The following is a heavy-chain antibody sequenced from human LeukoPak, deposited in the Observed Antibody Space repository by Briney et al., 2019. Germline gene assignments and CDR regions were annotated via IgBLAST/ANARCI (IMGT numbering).Heavy chain of an antibody. Sequence: SVNVSCKASGGTFSSYAISWVRQAPGQGLEWMGGIIPIFGTANYAQKFQGRVTITADESTSTAYMELSSLRSEDTAVYYCARSIVVVPAAMWHGMDVWGKGTTVTVSS. CDR2: IIPIFGTA. CDR3: ARSIVVVPAAMWHGMDV. CDR1: GGTFSSYA. V-gene: IGHV1-69*01. D-gene: IGHD2-2*01. J-gene: IGHJ6*04.